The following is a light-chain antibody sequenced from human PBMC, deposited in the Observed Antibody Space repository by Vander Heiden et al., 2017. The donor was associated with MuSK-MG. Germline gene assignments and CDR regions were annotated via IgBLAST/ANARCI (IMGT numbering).Light chain of an antibody. V-gene: IGKV3-20*01. CDR1: QSVSSSY. J-gene: IGKJ3*01. CDR3: QQYGNSPFT. Sequence: ETVLTQSPGTLSLSPGERATLSCRASQSVSSSYLAWYQQKPGQAPRLLIYGASSRATGIPDRFSGSGSGTDFTLTISRLEPEDFAVYFCQQYGNSPFTFGHGTKVDVK. CDR2: GAS.